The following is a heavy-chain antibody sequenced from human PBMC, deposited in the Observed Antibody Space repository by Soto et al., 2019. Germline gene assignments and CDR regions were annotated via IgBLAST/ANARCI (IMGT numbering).Heavy chain of an antibody. V-gene: IGHV1-69*01. CDR2: IIPIFGTA. CDR1: GGTFSSYA. Sequence: QVQLVQSGAEVKKPGSSVKVSCKASGGTFSSYAISWVRQAPGQGLEWMGGIIPIFGTANYAQKFQGRVTITADEATSTAYMELSSLRSEDTAVYYCARGAGSSPAPIFYYGMDVWGQGPTVTVSS. J-gene: IGHJ6*02. CDR3: ARGAGSSPAPIFYYGMDV. D-gene: IGHD6-13*01.